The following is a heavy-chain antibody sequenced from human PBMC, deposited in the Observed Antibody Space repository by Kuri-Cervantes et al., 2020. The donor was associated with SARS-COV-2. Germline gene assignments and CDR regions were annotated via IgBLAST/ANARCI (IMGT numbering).Heavy chain of an antibody. D-gene: IGHD6-6*01. Sequence: LSLTCAASGFTFSSYWMSWVRQAPGKGPEWVANIKQDGSEKYYVDSVKGRFTISRDNAKNSLYLQMNSLRAEDTAVYYCARVSSSSSPAFDIWGQGTMVTVSS. CDR1: GFTFSSYW. J-gene: IGHJ3*02. CDR3: ARVSSSSSPAFDI. V-gene: IGHV3-7*01. CDR2: IKQDGSEK.